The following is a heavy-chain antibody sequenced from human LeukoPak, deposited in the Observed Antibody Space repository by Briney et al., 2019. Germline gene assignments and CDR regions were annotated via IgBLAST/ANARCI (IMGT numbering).Heavy chain of an antibody. J-gene: IGHJ4*02. CDR1: GGSIRSSTYY. D-gene: IGHD3-3*01. CDR2: IYYRGST. Sequence: SETLSLTCTVFGGSIRSSTYYWGWIRQPPGKGLEWIGTIYYRGSTYYNPSLKSRVTISINTSKNQFSLKLSSVTAADTAVYYCASRITIIGVVAYFDYWGQGTLVTVSS. CDR3: ASRITIIGVVAYFDY. V-gene: IGHV4-39*01.